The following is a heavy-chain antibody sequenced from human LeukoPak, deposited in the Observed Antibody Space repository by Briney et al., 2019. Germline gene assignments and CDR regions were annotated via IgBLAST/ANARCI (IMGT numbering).Heavy chain of an antibody. V-gene: IGHV3-7*01. CDR1: GFTFSSYW. D-gene: IGHD1-14*01. J-gene: IGHJ3*02. CDR2: IKQDGSEK. Sequence: GGSLRLSCAASGFTFSSYWMSWVRQAPGKGLEWVANIKQDGSEKYYVDSVKGRFTISRDNAKNSLYLQMNSLRAEDTAVYYCARDSGDNWNHVGAFDIWGQGTMVTVSS. CDR3: ARDSGDNWNHVGAFDI.